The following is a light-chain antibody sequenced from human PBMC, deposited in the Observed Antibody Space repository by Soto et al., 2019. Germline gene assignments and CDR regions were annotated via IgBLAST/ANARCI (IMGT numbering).Light chain of an antibody. CDR2: YYT. CDR1: QRFXTP. CDR3: RQHNVRSTIT. Sequence: IGLTQSAATLSLSPGERATLPCRASQRFXTPLAWYQQKPGQPPRLVVXYYTLRANGVLDRFVGSRSGREFTLTINNLEPEDFAVYYCRQHNVRSTITFGQGTRLEIK. J-gene: IGKJ5*01. V-gene: IGKV3-11*02.